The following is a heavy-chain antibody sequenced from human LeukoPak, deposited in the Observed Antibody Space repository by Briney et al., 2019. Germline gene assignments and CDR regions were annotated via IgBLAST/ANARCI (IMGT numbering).Heavy chain of an antibody. CDR3: GRGASWHGNVFEI. D-gene: IGHD5-12*01. V-gene: IGHV3-74*01. J-gene: IGHJ3*02. Sequence: TGGSLRLSCAASGFTFSTYWMHWVRQAPGKGLEWVSRIYSDGSNTVYAEPVKGRFTISRDNAKNTLFLQMNSLRAEDTAVYYCGRGASWHGNVFEIWGQGTMVTVSS. CDR1: GFTFSTYW. CDR2: IYSDGSNT.